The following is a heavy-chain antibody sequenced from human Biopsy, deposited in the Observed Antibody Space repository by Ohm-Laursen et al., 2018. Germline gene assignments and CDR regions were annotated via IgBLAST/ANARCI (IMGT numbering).Heavy chain of an antibody. CDR3: ALGGGSYVNFDY. CDR1: GGSISNYF. J-gene: IGHJ4*02. D-gene: IGHD1-26*01. Sequence: SETLSLTCAVSGGSISNYFWTWIRQPPGKGLEWIGYFRFEDRTSYNSSLKSRVTISADTSKNQFPLRLSSVTAADTAVYYCALGGGSYVNFDYWGQGTLVTVSS. V-gene: IGHV4-59*01. CDR2: FRFEDRT.